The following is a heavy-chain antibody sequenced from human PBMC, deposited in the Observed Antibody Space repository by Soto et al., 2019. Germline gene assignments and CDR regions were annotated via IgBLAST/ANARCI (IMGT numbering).Heavy chain of an antibody. V-gene: IGHV1-69*13. J-gene: IGHJ6*01. Sequence: SVKVSCKASGGTFSSYAISWVRQAPGQGLEWMGGIIPIFGTANYAQKFQGRVTITADESTSTAYMELSSLRSEDTAVYYCARDRIAVAGITRYYSYGMDVWGQGTTVTVSS. CDR3: ARDRIAVAGITRYYSYGMDV. D-gene: IGHD6-19*01. CDR1: GGTFSSYA. CDR2: IIPIFGTA.